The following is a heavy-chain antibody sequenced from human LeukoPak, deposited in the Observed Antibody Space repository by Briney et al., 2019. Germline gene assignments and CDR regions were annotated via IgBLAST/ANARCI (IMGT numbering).Heavy chain of an antibody. D-gene: IGHD3-3*01. CDR3: ARANNDFWSGYPIDY. V-gene: IGHV1-18*01. CDR2: ISAYNGNT. Sequence: ASVKVSCKASGYTFTSYGISWVRQAPGQGLEWMGWISAYNGNTKYAQKLQGRVTMTTDTSTSTAYMELRSLRSNDTAVYYCARANNDFWSGYPIDYWGQGTLVTVSS. CDR1: GYTFTSYG. J-gene: IGHJ4*02.